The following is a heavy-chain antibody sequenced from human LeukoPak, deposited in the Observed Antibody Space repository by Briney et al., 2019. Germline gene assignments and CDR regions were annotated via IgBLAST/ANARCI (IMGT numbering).Heavy chain of an antibody. D-gene: IGHD3-10*01. CDR3: ARGDYYGSGSYPPPY. V-gene: IGHV1-69*13. CDR2: ITPIFGTA. J-gene: IGHJ4*02. Sequence: SVKVSCKASGGTFSSYAISWVRQAPGQGLEWMGGITPIFGTANYAQKFQGRVTITADESTSTAYMELSSLRSEDTAVYYCARGDYYGSGSYPPPYWGQGTLVTVSS. CDR1: GGTFSSYA.